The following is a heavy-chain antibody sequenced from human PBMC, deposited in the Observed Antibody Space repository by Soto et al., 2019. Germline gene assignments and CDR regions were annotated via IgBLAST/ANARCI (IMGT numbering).Heavy chain of an antibody. CDR2: INPNSGGT. CDR3: ARDRGTAMVVYFDY. J-gene: IGHJ4*01. V-gene: IGHV1-2*02. CDR1: GYTFTGYY. Sequence: ASVKVSCKASGYTFTGYYMHWVRQAPGQGLEWMGWINPNSGGTNYAQKFQGRVTMTRDTSISTAYMELSRLRSDDTAVYYCARDRGTAMVVYFDYWGHGTLVTVSS. D-gene: IGHD5-18*01.